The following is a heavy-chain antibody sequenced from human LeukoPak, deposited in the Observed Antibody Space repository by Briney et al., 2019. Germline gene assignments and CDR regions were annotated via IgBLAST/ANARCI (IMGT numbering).Heavy chain of an antibody. D-gene: IGHD6-19*01. J-gene: IGHJ4*02. CDR1: GGSISSSGYY. Sequence: TSETLSLTCTVSGGSISSSGYYWGWIRQPPGKGLEWIGNIYYVGSTYYNPSLNSRVTISVDTSKNQFSLKLNSVTAADTAAYYCARLVSGWSYYFDYWGQGTLVTVSS. V-gene: IGHV4-39*07. CDR2: IYYVGST. CDR3: ARLVSGWSYYFDY.